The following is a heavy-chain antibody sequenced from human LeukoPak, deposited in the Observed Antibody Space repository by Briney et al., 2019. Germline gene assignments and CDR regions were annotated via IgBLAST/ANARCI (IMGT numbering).Heavy chain of an antibody. Sequence: GGSLRLSCAASGFTFSSYAMSWVRQAPGKGLEWVSAISGSGGSTYYADSVKGRFTISRDNSKNTLYLQMNSLRAEDTALYYCAKDLMYYYDSSGFVNDYRGQGTLVTVSS. V-gene: IGHV3-23*01. D-gene: IGHD3-22*01. CDR1: GFTFSSYA. CDR2: ISGSGGST. CDR3: AKDLMYYYDSSGFVNDY. J-gene: IGHJ4*02.